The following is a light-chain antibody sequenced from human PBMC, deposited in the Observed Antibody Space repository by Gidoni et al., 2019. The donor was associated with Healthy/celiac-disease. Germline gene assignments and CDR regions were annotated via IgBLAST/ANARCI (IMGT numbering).Light chain of an antibody. J-gene: IGKJ4*01. CDR2: GAS. CDR3: QQDGSSLFT. Sequence: EIVLTQSPGTLSLSPGERATLSCRASKRVSTSYLAWYQQKPGQAPRLLIYGASSRATCIPDRFSCSGSGTDFTLTISRLEPEDFAVYYCQQDGSSLFTFGGXTKVEIK. CDR1: KRVSTSY. V-gene: IGKV3-20*01.